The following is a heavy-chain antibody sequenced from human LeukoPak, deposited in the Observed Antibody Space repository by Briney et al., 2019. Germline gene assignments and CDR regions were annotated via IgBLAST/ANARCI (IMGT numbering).Heavy chain of an antibody. J-gene: IGHJ4*02. D-gene: IGHD2-15*01. CDR2: ISSSSSLI. CDR3: ACYGIGAPY. Sequence: NPGGSLRLSCAASGFTFSSYSMNWVRQAPGKGLEWVSSISSSSSLIYYADSVKGRFTISRDNARNSLYLQMNSLTAEDTAVYYCACYGIGAPYWGQGTLVTVSS. CDR1: GFTFSSYS. V-gene: IGHV3-21*01.